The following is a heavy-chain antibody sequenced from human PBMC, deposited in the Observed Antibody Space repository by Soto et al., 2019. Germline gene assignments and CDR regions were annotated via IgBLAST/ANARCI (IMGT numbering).Heavy chain of an antibody. D-gene: IGHD3-10*01. Sequence: GASVKVSCKASGYTFTSYDINWVRQATGQGLEWMGWMNPNSGNTGYAQKFQGRVTMTRNTSISTAYMELSSLRSEDTAVYYCARGVRGSGSYYIYYYYYAMDVWGQGTTVTVSS. CDR2: MNPNSGNT. CDR3: ARGVRGSGSYYIYYYYYAMDV. V-gene: IGHV1-8*01. CDR1: GYTFTSYD. J-gene: IGHJ6*02.